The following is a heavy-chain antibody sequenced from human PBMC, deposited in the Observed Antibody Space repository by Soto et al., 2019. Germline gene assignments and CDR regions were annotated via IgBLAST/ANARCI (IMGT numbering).Heavy chain of an antibody. CDR1: GGSISSSSYY. Sequence: ETLSLTCTVSGGSISSSSYYWGWIRQPPGKGLEWIGSIYYSGSTYYNPSLKSRVTISVDTSKNQFSLKLSSVTAADTAVYYCARLMGARGGNWFDPWGQGTLVTVSS. CDR3: ARLMGARGGNWFDP. V-gene: IGHV4-39*01. D-gene: IGHD1-26*01. J-gene: IGHJ5*02. CDR2: IYYSGST.